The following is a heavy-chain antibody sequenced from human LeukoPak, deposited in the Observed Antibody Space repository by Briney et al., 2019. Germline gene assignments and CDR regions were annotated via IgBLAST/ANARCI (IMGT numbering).Heavy chain of an antibody. CDR2: ISHDGTNK. Sequence: GGSLRLSCVASGFIFSSYPMHWVRQAPGKGLEWVALISHDGTNKYYADSVKGRFTISRDNSKNTLYLQMNSLRPEDTAVYYCARDRRGSDGYNYVDPSGGAFDIWGQGTMVTVSS. J-gene: IGHJ3*02. CDR3: ARDRRGSDGYNYVDPSGGAFDI. V-gene: IGHV3-30-3*01. CDR1: GFIFSSYP. D-gene: IGHD5-24*01.